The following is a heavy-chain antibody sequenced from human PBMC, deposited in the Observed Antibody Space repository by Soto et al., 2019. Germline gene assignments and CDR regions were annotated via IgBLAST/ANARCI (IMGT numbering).Heavy chain of an antibody. J-gene: IGHJ5*01. CDR1: GFKFSNYA. Sequence: PGGSLRLSCAASGFKFSNYAMSWVRQAPGKGLEWVSLISATGGGTYYADSVKGRFTISRDNSHNTLYLQVHSLTAEDTAVYYCAKVRRAGGSSAFYFDSGGRGAQVKGSS. CDR3: AKVRRAGGSSAFYFDS. V-gene: IGHV3-23*01. CDR2: ISATGGGT. D-gene: IGHD3-16*01.